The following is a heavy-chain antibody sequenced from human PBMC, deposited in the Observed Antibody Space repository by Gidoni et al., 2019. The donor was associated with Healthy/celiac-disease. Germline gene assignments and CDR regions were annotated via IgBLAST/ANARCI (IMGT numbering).Heavy chain of an antibody. CDR2: MNPNSGNT. CDR1: GYPFTSHD. J-gene: IGHJ5*02. D-gene: IGHD2-21*02. V-gene: IGHV1-8*01. CDR3: ARGGVVLTATSNANWFDP. Sequence: QVQLVQSGAEVKKPGASVKVSFKASGYPFTSHDINWVRQATGQGLEWMGWMNPNSGNTGYAQKFQGRVTMTRNTSISTAYMELSSLRSEDTAVYYCARGGVVLTATSNANWFDPWGQGTLVTVSS.